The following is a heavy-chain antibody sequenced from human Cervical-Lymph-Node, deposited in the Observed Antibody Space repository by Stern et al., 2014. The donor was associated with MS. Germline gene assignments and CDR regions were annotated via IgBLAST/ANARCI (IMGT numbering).Heavy chain of an antibody. CDR1: GGTFNTNV. J-gene: IGHJ4*02. D-gene: IGHD6-6*01. Sequence: QVQLVQSGAEVKKPGSSVKVSCKASGGTFNTNVISWVRQAPGQGLEWMGGIIPIFGTALYAQKFQGGATITPNEHPRAVYMELSSLRSEDPAVYYCARAAYSTSSYNYWGQGTLVIVSS. V-gene: IGHV1-69*01. CDR2: IIPIFGTA. CDR3: ARAAYSTSSYNY.